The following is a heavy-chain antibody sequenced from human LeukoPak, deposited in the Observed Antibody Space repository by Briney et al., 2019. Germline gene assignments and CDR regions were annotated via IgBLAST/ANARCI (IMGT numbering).Heavy chain of an antibody. Sequence: PSETLSLTCTVSGYSISSGYFWGWTRQPPGKGLEWIGSLYHSGSTYYNPSLKSRVTISVDTSKNQFSLELSSVTAADTAVYYCARDPHYYGSGGYKAAWGQGTLVTVSS. CDR2: LYHSGST. CDR3: ARDPHYYGSGGYKAA. D-gene: IGHD3-10*01. V-gene: IGHV4-38-2*02. CDR1: GYSISSGYF. J-gene: IGHJ5*02.